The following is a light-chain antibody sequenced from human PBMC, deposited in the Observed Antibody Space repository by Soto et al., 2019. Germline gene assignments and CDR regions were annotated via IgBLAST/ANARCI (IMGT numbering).Light chain of an antibody. CDR1: SSDVGGHDF. J-gene: IGLJ2*01. CDR3: SSFTSNSTLL. Sequence: QSALTQPASVSGSPGQSITISCTGTSSDVGGHDFVSWYQHHPGKAPKLIIYEVTNRPSGLSNRFSGSKSGNTASLTISGRKAEVEADYYCSSFTSNSTLLFGGGTKLTVL. CDR2: EVT. V-gene: IGLV2-14*01.